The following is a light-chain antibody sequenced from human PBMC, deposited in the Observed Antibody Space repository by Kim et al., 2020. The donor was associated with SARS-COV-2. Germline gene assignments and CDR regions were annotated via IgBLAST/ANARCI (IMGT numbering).Light chain of an antibody. V-gene: IGLV4-69*01. CDR3: QSWGTGIRV. Sequence: QPVLTQSPSASASLGASVKLTCTLSSGHSSYAIAWHQQQPEKGPRYLMKLNSDGRHSKGDGIPDRFSGSSSGAERYLTISSLQSEDEADYYCQSWGTGIRVFGGGTQLTGL. CDR2: LNSDGRH. CDR1: SGHSSYA. J-gene: IGLJ3*02.